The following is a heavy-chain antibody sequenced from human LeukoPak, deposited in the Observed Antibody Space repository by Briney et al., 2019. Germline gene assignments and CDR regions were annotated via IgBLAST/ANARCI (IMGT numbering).Heavy chain of an antibody. CDR2: ITPIQDLS. D-gene: IGHD5-12*01. CDR1: GGTFTNYA. J-gene: IGHJ6*02. V-gene: IGHV1-69*04. CDR3: ARNSGYDYFDYYYGMDV. Sequence: ASVKVSCKASGGTFTNYAFTWVRQAPGQGLEWLGRITPIQDLSKYLPKFQGRVTITADKSTSTAYMELSSLRSEDTAVYYCARNSGYDYFDYYYGMDVWGQGTTVTVSS.